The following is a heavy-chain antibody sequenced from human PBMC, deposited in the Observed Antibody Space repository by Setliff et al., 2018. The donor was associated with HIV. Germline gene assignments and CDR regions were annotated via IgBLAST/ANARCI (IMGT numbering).Heavy chain of an antibody. CDR3: ARFDDSNGFNL. J-gene: IGHJ4*03. CDR1: GFTFSSYW. D-gene: IGHD3-22*01. Sequence: PGGSLRLSCAASGFTFSSYWMHWVRQAPGKGLVWVSRINSDGSYASYAESVKGRFTISRDNAKNTLFLQMNSLRAEDTAVYYCARFDDSNGFNLWGQGTLVTVSS. V-gene: IGHV3-74*01. CDR2: INSDGSYA.